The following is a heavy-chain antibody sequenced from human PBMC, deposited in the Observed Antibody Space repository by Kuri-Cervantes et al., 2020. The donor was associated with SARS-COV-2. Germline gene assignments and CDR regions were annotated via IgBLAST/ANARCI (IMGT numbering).Heavy chain of an antibody. CDR3: TSNDFWSGYYHDY. CDR1: GFLFSASA. J-gene: IGHJ4*02. CDR2: VRGKANNYAT. Sequence: GESLKILCEVSGFLFSASAIHWVRQGSGKGLEWVGRVRGKANNYATAYAASVKGSFTISRDDSKNMAYLQMNSLKTEDTAVYYCTSNDFWSGYYHDYWGQGTLVTVSS. V-gene: IGHV3-73*01. D-gene: IGHD3-3*01.